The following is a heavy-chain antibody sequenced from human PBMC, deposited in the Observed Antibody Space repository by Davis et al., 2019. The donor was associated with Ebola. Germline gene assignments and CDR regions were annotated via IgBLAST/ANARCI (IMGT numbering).Heavy chain of an antibody. D-gene: IGHD5-18*01. J-gene: IGHJ6*04. CDR2: INPHNGNT. CDR1: GYTFTNYG. V-gene: IGHV1-18*04. Sequence: AASVKVSCKASGYTFTNYGITWVRQAPGQGLEWMGWINPHNGNTNYAQNVQGRVIMTSDTATTTAYMEVGSLRSDDTAVYYCARGEKWAAIYYYYYGMDVWGKGTTVTVSS. CDR3: ARGEKWAAIYYYYYGMDV.